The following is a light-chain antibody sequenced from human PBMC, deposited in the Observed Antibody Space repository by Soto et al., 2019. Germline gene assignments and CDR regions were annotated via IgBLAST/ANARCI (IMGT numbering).Light chain of an antibody. CDR1: NIGGRN. J-gene: IGLJ2*01. CDR3: QVWDGSSDPVV. CDR2: DDS. Sequence: SYELTQPPSVSVAPGQTARIACGGKNIGGRNVHWYQQKPGQAPVLVVYDDSDRPSGIPERISGSKSGNTAALTISRVEAGDEADYYCQVWDGSSDPVVFGGGTKVTVL. V-gene: IGLV3-21*02.